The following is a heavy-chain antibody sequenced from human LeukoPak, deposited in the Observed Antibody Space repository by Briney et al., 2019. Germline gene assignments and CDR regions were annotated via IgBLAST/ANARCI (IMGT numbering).Heavy chain of an antibody. D-gene: IGHD1/OR15-1a*01. CDR2: IKQDGSEK. CDR1: GLTLSNYW. J-gene: IGHJ6*02. Sequence: GGSLRLSCTASGLTLSNYWMIWVRQAPGKGLQWVAKIKQDGSEKYYVDSVKGRFTISRDTAKNSLYLQMNNLRAEDTALYYCARNNDMDVWGQGTTVIVSS. V-gene: IGHV3-7*03. CDR3: ARNNDMDV.